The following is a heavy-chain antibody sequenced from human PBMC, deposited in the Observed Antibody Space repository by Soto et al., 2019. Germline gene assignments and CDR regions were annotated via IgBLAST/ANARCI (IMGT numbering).Heavy chain of an antibody. CDR1: GGSISSSSYY. J-gene: IGHJ5*02. CDR2: IYYSGST. CDR3: ARSIDP. V-gene: IGHV4-39*07. Sequence: XXTLSLPFTVSGGSISSSSYYWGWIRQPPGKGLEWIGSIYYSGSTYYNPSLKSRVTISVDTSKNQFYLKLSSVTAADTAVYYCARSIDPWGQGTLVTVSS.